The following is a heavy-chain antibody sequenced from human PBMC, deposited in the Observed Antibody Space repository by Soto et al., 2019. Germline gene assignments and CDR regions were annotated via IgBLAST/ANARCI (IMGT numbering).Heavy chain of an antibody. J-gene: IGHJ6*02. V-gene: IGHV3-21*01. CDR2: ISSRSDI. Sequence: SGGSLRLSCVGSGFTFSTYSINWVRQAPGKGLEWVSSISSRSDIYYADSVKGRFTISRDNAKNSVSLQMNSLRAEDTAVYYCAREYSAWPLAYGLDVWGQGNTLTVS. CDR1: GFTFSTYS. D-gene: IGHD3-9*01. CDR3: AREYSAWPLAYGLDV.